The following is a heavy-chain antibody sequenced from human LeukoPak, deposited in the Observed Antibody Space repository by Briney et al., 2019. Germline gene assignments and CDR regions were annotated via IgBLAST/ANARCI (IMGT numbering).Heavy chain of an antibody. CDR2: IHHGGNT. Sequence: SETLSLTCVVSGYPVSSNSCWGWIRQSPGKGLEWIGSIHHGGNTYYNPTLMSRVSMSLDTSKNQCSLNPNSVTAADTSVFYCARWLGNVFDIWGQGTMVTVSS. D-gene: IGHD6-19*01. J-gene: IGHJ3*02. V-gene: IGHV4-38-2*01. CDR3: ARWLGNVFDI. CDR1: GYPVSSNSC.